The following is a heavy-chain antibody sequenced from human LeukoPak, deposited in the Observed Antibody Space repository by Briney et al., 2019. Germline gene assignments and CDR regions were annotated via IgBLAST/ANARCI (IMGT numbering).Heavy chain of an antibody. Sequence: PGGSLRLSCAAVSGFTFSNAWMRWVRQAPGKGLEWVGRIKSKTDGGTTDYAAPVKGRFTISRDDSKNTLYLQMNSLKTEDTGVYYCTTGDDILTGYSLRYWGQGTLVTVSS. J-gene: IGHJ4*02. CDR2: IKSKTDGGTT. CDR3: TTGDDILTGYSLRY. CDR1: GFTFSNAW. D-gene: IGHD3-9*01. V-gene: IGHV3-15*01.